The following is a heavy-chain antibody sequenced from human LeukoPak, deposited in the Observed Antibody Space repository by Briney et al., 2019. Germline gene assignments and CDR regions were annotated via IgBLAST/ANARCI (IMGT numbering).Heavy chain of an antibody. J-gene: IGHJ4*02. Sequence: ASVKVSCKASGYTLTSYAMHWVRQAPGQRLEWMGWINAGNGNTKYSQKFQGRVTITRDTSASTAYMELSSLRSEDTAVYYCARDGDENDFWSGYYTAYFDYWGQGTLVTVSS. CDR3: ARDGDENDFWSGYYTAYFDY. V-gene: IGHV1-3*01. CDR2: INAGNGNT. CDR1: GYTLTSYA. D-gene: IGHD3-3*01.